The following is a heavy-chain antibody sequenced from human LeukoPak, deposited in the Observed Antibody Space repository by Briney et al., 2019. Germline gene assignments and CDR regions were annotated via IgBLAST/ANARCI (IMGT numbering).Heavy chain of an antibody. CDR1: GGSISSYY. CDR2: IYYSGST. Sequence: PSETLSLTCTVSGGSISSYYWSWIRQPPGKGLEWIGYIYYSGSTNYNPSLKSRVNIAVDTSKNQFSLKLSSVTAADTAVYYCARDHCSSTSCYTAGAFDIWGQGTMVTVSS. CDR3: ARDHCSSTSCYTAGAFDI. D-gene: IGHD2-2*02. V-gene: IGHV4-59*01. J-gene: IGHJ3*02.